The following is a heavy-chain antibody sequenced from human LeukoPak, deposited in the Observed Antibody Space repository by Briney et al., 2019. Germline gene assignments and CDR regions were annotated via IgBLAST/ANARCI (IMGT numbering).Heavy chain of an antibody. V-gene: IGHV4-59*08. D-gene: IGHD6-19*01. Sequence: SETLSLTCTVSGGSISSYYWSWIRQPPGKGLEWIGYIYYSGSTNYNPSLKSRVTISVDTSKNQFTLKLSSVTAADTAVYYCARQYSSGSKLGYDYWGQGTLVTVSS. J-gene: IGHJ4*02. CDR1: GGSISSYY. CDR2: IYYSGST. CDR3: ARQYSSGSKLGYDY.